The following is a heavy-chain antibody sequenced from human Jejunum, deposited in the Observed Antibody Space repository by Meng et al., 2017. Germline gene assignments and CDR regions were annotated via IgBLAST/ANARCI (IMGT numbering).Heavy chain of an antibody. Sequence: GGSLRLSCEGSGFTFSDHYMDWVRLAPGKGLEWIGRIKNRANGYTTEYAASVQGRFTISRDDSKNSLYLQMSSLKSDDTALYFCARVRLRLGILDAFDFWGQGTMVTVSS. CDR3: ARVRLRLGILDAFDF. D-gene: IGHD5-12*01. CDR1: GFTFSDHY. CDR2: IKNRANGYTT. V-gene: IGHV3-72*01. J-gene: IGHJ3*01.